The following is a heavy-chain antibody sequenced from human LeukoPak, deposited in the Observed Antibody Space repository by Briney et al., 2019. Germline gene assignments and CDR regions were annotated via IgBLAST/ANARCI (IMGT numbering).Heavy chain of an antibody. J-gene: IGHJ4*02. V-gene: IGHV3-30*02. Sequence: PGGSLRLSCAASGFTFSSYGMHWVRQAPGKGLEWVAFIRHDGSNKYYADSVKGRFTISRDNSKNTLYLQMNSLRAEDTAVYYCAKDHGGTRNAVYDYVWGSYRLGSEYFDYWGQGTLVTVSS. CDR2: IRHDGSNK. D-gene: IGHD3-16*02. CDR1: GFTFSSYG. CDR3: AKDHGGTRNAVYDYVWGSYRLGSEYFDY.